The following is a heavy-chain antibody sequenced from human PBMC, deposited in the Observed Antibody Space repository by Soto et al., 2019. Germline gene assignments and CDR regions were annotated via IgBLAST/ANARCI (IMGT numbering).Heavy chain of an antibody. V-gene: IGHV3-33*01. CDR2: IWYDGSNK. CDR3: ARDPLYSSGWSYWYFDL. J-gene: IGHJ2*01. CDR1: GFTFSSYG. Sequence: VYLVESGGGLLQPGGSLRLSCAASGFTFSSYGMHWVRQAPGKGLEWVAVIWYDGSNKYYADSVKGRFTISRDNSKNTLYLKMNSLRGEDTAVYYCARDPLYSSGWSYWYFDLWGRGTLVTVSS. D-gene: IGHD6-19*01.